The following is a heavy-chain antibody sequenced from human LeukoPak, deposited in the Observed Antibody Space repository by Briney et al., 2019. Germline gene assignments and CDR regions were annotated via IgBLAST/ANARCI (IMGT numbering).Heavy chain of an antibody. V-gene: IGHV1-2*02. CDR3: ARACSGGSCYLSGAFDI. CDR1: GYTFTGYY. D-gene: IGHD2-15*01. CDR2: INPNSGGT. Sequence: ASVKVSCKASGYTFTGYYMHWVRQAPGQGLEWMGWINPNSGGTNYAQKFQGRVTMTRDTSISTAYMELSRLRSDDTAVYYCARACSGGSCYLSGAFDIWGQGTMVTVSS. J-gene: IGHJ3*02.